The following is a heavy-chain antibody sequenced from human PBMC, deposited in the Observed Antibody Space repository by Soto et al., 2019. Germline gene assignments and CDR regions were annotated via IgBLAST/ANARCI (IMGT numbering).Heavy chain of an antibody. D-gene: IGHD2-15*01. CDR3: ARRDPDRRRGGYCSGGSCYSFNWFDP. CDR2: INHSGST. V-gene: IGHV4-34*01. J-gene: IGHJ5*02. CDR1: GGSFSGYY. Sequence: SETLSLTCAVYGGSFSGYYWSWIRQPPGKGLEWIGEINHSGSTNYNPSLKSRVTISVDTSKNQFSLKLSSVTAADTAVYYCARRDPDRRRGGYCSGGSCYSFNWFDPWGQGTLVTVSS.